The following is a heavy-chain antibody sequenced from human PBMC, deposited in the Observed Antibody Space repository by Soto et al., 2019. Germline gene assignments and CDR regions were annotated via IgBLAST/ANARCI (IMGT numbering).Heavy chain of an antibody. CDR2: MYYSGST. V-gene: IGHV4-59*01. J-gene: IGHJ4*02. CDR1: GGSISNYY. D-gene: IGHD2-15*01. Sequence: SETLSLTCTVSGGSISNYYWSWIRQPPGKGLEWIGYMYYSGSTNYNPSLKSRVTISLDTSKNQFSLKLSSVTAADTAVYYCVRAGAATLSDYWGQGTLVTVSS. CDR3: VRAGAATLSDY.